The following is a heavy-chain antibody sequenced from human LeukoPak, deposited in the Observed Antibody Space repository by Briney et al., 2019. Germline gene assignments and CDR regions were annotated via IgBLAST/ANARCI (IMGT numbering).Heavy chain of an antibody. V-gene: IGHV3-7*03. D-gene: IGHD3-16*01. J-gene: IGHJ4*02. CDR1: GFTFSSYS. Sequence: GGSLRLSCAASGFTFSSYSMDWVRQAPGKGLEWVANIKQDGSEKNYVDSVKGRFIISRDNAKNSLYLQMNTLRADDTAVYYCARDGFGTGSNWGQGTLVTVSS. CDR2: IKQDGSEK. CDR3: ARDGFGTGSN.